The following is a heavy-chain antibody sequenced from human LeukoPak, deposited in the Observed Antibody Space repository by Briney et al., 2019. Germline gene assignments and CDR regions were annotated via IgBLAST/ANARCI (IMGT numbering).Heavy chain of an antibody. CDR3: TTEGLPGSFDY. V-gene: IGHV3-30-3*01. D-gene: IGHD4-11*01. CDR2: ISYDGSNK. CDR1: GFTFSSYA. Sequence: PGGSLRLSCAASGFTFSSYAMHWVCQAPGKGLEWVAVISYDGSNKYYADSVKGRFTISRDNSKNTLYLQMNSLKTEDTAVYYCTTEGLPGSFDYWGQGTLVTVSS. J-gene: IGHJ4*02.